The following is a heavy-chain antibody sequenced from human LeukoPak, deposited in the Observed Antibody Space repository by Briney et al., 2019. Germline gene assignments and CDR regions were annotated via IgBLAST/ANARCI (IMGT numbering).Heavy chain of an antibody. V-gene: IGHV5-51*07. CDR3: ARQWGDCSSTSCYSAD. D-gene: IGHD2-2*01. CDR1: GYSFTSYW. CDR2: IYPGDSDT. J-gene: IGHJ4*02. Sequence: GESLKISCKGSGYSFTSYWIGWVQQTSGKGLEWMGIIYPGDSDTRYSPSFQGQVTISADKSISTAYLQWSSLKAADTAIYYCARQWGDCSSTSCYSADWGQGTLVTVSS.